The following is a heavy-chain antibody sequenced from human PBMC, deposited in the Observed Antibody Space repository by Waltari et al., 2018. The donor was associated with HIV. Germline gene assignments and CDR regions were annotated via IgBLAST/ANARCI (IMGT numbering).Heavy chain of an antibody. CDR3: ARGTGPLSPLDL. CDR2: VLFDENNK. J-gene: IGHJ3*01. V-gene: IGHV3-33*01. Sequence: QEKLVESGGAVVQPGGSLRLSCVASGFEFKTYNVHWVRQAPGKGREWMAVVLFDENNKNYAESLKGRLAISRNNAKKTLYLQMNRLRVDDTAVYYCARGTGPLSPLDLWGQGTSVTVSS. CDR1: GFEFKTYN.